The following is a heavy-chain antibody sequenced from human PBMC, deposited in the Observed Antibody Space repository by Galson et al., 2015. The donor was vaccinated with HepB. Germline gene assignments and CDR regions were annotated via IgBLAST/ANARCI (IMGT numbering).Heavy chain of an antibody. Sequence: QSGAEVKKPGESLKISCKGSGHSFTNYWIGWVRQMPGKGLEWVGIIYPDDSDTRYSPSFQGQVSISVDKSISTAYLQWSSLRASDTAMYYCARHGREYCSGGRCYNSAMDVWGQGTTVTVSS. J-gene: IGHJ6*02. CDR1: GHSFTNYW. CDR2: IYPDDSDT. D-gene: IGHD2-15*01. CDR3: ARHGREYCSGGRCYNSAMDV. V-gene: IGHV5-51*01.